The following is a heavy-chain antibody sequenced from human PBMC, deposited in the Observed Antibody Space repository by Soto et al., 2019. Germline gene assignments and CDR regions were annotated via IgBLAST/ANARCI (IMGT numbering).Heavy chain of an antibody. D-gene: IGHD4-17*01. CDR3: ARVNTVSRPVEMTTVTPPGWFDP. CDR2: ISAYNGNT. J-gene: IGHJ5*02. V-gene: IGHV1-18*01. CDR1: GYTFTSYG. Sequence: ASVKVSCKASGYTFTSYGISWVRQAPGQGLEWMGWISAYNGNTNYAQKLQGRVTMTTDTSTSTAYMELRSLRSDDTAVYYCARVNTVSRPVEMTTVTPPGWFDPWGKGTLVPVTS.